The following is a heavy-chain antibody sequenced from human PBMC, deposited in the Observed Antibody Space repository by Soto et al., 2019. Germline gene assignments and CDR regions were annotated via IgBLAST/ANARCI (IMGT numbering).Heavy chain of an antibody. V-gene: IGHV3-49*04. CDR2: IRRRALGGTT. CDR3: TRAHCSSTSCYKVYGMDV. J-gene: IGHJ6*02. CDR1: GFTFGDYT. Sequence: PGGSLRLSCTASGFTFGDYTMTWVRQAPGKGLEWVGLIRRRALGGTTEYAASVRGRFTISRDDSKSIAYLQMNSLKTEDTAVYYCTRAHCSSTSCYKVYGMDVWGQGTTVTVSS. D-gene: IGHD2-2*02.